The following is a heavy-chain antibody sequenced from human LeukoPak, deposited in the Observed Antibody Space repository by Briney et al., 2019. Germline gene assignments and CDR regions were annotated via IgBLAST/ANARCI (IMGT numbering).Heavy chain of an antibody. CDR1: GFTFSSYS. D-gene: IGHD5-18*01. CDR2: ISSSSSYI. Sequence: GGSPRLSCAASGFTFSSYSMNWVRQAPGKGLEWVSSISSSSSYIYYADSVKGRFTISRDNAKNSLYLQMNSLRAEGTAVYYCARGARYSYGDFDYWGQGTLVTVSS. J-gene: IGHJ4*02. CDR3: ARGARYSYGDFDY. V-gene: IGHV3-21*01.